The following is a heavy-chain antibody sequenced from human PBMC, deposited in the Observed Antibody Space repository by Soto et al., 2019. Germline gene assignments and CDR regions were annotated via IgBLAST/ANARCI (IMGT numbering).Heavy chain of an antibody. Sequence: PSETLSLTCAVSGYVITNGYHWGWIRQPPGKELEWIGTISHSGDTYYNPSLKSRVTISIDTAKNPLSLILSSVTAADTATYYCTRIYCTTTSCFINGMDVWGQGTTVTVS. CDR2: ISHSGDT. D-gene: IGHD2-2*01. CDR1: GYVITNGYH. V-gene: IGHV4-38-2*01. J-gene: IGHJ6*02. CDR3: TRIYCTTTSCFINGMDV.